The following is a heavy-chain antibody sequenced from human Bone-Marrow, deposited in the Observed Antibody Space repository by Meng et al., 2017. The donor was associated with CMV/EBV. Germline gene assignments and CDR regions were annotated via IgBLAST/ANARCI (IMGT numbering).Heavy chain of an antibody. CDR1: GYTFTSYG. Sequence: SVKVSCKASGYTFTSYGISWVRQAPGQGLEWMGWISAYNGNTNYAQKLQGRVTMTTDTSTSTAYMELRSLRSDDTAVYYCAREDWSYYDFWSGYSGLDAFDICGQGTIVTVS. CDR3: AREDWSYYDFWSGYSGLDAFDI. CDR2: ISAYNGNT. J-gene: IGHJ3*02. D-gene: IGHD3-3*01. V-gene: IGHV1-18*01.